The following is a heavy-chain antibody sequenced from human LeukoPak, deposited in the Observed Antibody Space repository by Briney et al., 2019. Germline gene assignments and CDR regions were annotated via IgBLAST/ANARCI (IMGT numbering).Heavy chain of an antibody. CDR1: GFTFSSYA. V-gene: IGHV3-64*01. Sequence: GGSLRLSCAASGFTFSSYAVYWVRQAPGKGLEYVSAISTNGGSTYYANSVKGRFTISRDNSKNTLYPQMGSLRAEDMGVYYCAGGSSWYRGIDYWGQGTLVTVSS. CDR2: ISTNGGST. J-gene: IGHJ4*02. D-gene: IGHD6-13*01. CDR3: AGGSSWYRGIDY.